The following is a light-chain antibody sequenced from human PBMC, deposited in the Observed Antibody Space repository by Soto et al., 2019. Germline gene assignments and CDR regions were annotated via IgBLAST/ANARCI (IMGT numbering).Light chain of an antibody. V-gene: IGKV3-20*01. J-gene: IGKJ1*01. CDR2: GAS. CDR1: QSVSSSY. Sequence: EIVMTQSPASLSVSPGERATLSCRASQSVSSSYLAWYQQKPGQAPRLLIYGASSRPTGTPDRVSGSGSGTDFTLTISRLEPEDFAVYYCQQYGSSSTFGQGTKVDIK. CDR3: QQYGSSST.